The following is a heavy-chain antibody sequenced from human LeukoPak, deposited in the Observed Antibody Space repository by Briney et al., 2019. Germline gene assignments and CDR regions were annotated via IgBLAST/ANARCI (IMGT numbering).Heavy chain of an antibody. Sequence: ASVKVSCKASGYTFTSYDIIWVRQAPGDALGWTGWMNPNSGNTGYAQKFQGRATMTRNTSMCTAYMELSSLRSEDTAVYYCARGRVVRGVITKRRPDYWGQGTLVTVSS. D-gene: IGHD3-10*01. CDR2: MNPNSGNT. CDR1: GYTFTSYD. J-gene: IGHJ4*02. V-gene: IGHV1-8*01. CDR3: ARGRVVRGVITKRRPDY.